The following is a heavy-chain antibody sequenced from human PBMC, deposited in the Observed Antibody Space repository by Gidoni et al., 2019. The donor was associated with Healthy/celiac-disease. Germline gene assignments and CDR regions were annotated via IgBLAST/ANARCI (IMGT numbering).Heavy chain of an antibody. CDR3: VGFGESNWFDP. J-gene: IGHJ5*02. Sequence: QITLKESGPTLVKPTQTLTLTCTFSGFSLSTSGVGVGWIRQPPGKALEWLALIYWDDDKRYSPSLKSRLTITKDTSKNQVVLTMTNMDPVDTATYYCVGFGESNWFDPWGQGTLVTVSS. V-gene: IGHV2-5*02. CDR2: IYWDDDK. CDR1: GFSLSTSGVG. D-gene: IGHD3-10*01.